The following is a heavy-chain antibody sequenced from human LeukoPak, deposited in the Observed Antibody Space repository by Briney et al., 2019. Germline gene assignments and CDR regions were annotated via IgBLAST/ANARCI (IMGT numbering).Heavy chain of an antibody. D-gene: IGHD3-3*01. Sequence: SETLSLTCTVSGGSISSGSYYWSWIRQPAGKGLEWIGRIYTSGSTNYNPSLKSRVTISVDTSKNQFSLELSSVTAADTAVYYCAGFWSGYYGFDYWGQGTLVTVSS. CDR3: AGFWSGYYGFDY. CDR2: IYTSGST. J-gene: IGHJ4*02. CDR1: GGSISSGSYY. V-gene: IGHV4-61*02.